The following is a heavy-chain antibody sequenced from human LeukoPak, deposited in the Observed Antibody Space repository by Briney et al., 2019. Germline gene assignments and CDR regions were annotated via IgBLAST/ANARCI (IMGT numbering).Heavy chain of an antibody. Sequence: GESLKISCKGSGYSFTSYWIGWVRQMPGKGLEWMGIIYPGDPDTRYSPSFQGQVTISADKSISTAYLQWSSLKASDTAMYYCARHIRAYCGGDCYSPNFWFDPWGQGTLVTVSS. D-gene: IGHD2-21*02. V-gene: IGHV5-51*01. CDR2: IYPGDPDT. J-gene: IGHJ5*02. CDR3: ARHIRAYCGGDCYSPNFWFDP. CDR1: GYSFTSYW.